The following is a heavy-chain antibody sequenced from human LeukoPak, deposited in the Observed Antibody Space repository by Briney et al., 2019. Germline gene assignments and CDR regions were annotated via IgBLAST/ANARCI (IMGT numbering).Heavy chain of an antibody. CDR2: INPNSGGT. J-gene: IGHJ6*02. CDR3: ARAYYGDYYYYGMDV. D-gene: IGHD4-17*01. V-gene: IGHV1-2*02. CDR1: GYTFTGYY. Sequence: EASVKVSCKASGYTFTGYYMHWVRQAPGQGLEWMAWINPNSGGTNYAQKFQGRVTMTRDTSISTAYMNLSRLRSDDTAVYYCARAYYGDYYYYGMDVWGQGTTVTVSS.